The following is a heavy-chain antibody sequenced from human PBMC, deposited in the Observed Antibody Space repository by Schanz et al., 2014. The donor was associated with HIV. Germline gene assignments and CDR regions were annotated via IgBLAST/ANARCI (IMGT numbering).Heavy chain of an antibody. CDR3: TRLHYYYDRSGFSFDC. D-gene: IGHD3-22*01. V-gene: IGHV1-2*02. CDR2: INPNSGGT. CDR1: GYTFTSYY. J-gene: IGHJ4*02. Sequence: QVQLVQSGAEVKKPGASVKVSCKASGYTFTSYYIHWVRQAPGQGLEWIGWINPNSGGTNLAQKFEGRVTMTIDRSITTASMELSRLNSDDTAMYFCTRLHYYYDRSGFSFDCWGQGTLVTVSS.